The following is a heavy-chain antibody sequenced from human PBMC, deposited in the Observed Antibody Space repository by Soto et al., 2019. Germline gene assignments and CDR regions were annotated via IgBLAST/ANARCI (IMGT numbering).Heavy chain of an antibody. Sequence: QVQLQQWGAGLLKPSETLSLTCAVYGGSFSGYYWSWIRQPPGKGLEWIGEINHSGSTNYNPSLKSRVTISVDTSKNQFSLKLSSVTAADTAVYYCARGAKYCSSTSCYRFYAFDIWGQGTMVTVSS. D-gene: IGHD2-2*01. CDR2: INHSGST. CDR1: GGSFSGYY. CDR3: ARGAKYCSSTSCYRFYAFDI. J-gene: IGHJ3*02. V-gene: IGHV4-34*01.